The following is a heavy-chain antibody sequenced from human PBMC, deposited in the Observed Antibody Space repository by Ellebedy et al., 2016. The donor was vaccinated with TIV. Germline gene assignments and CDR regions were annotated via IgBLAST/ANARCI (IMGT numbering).Heavy chain of an antibody. CDR1: GFSFNSYA. CDR2: ISYDGSSK. V-gene: IGHV3-30-3*01. CDR3: ARDLDKSSGWYGGAGY. Sequence: GESLKISCAASGFSFNSYAMHWVRQAPGKGLEWVAVISYDGSSKYYADSVKCRFTISRDNSMTTLYLQMNSLRAEDTAVYYCARDLDKSSGWYGGAGYWGQGTLVTVSS. J-gene: IGHJ4*02. D-gene: IGHD6-19*01.